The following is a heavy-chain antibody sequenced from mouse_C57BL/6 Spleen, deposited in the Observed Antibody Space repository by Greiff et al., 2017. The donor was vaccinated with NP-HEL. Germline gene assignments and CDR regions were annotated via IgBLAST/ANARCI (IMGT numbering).Heavy chain of an antibody. Sequence: VQLQQPGAELVKPGASVKMSCKASGYTFTSYWITWVKQRPGQGLEWIGDIYPGSGSTNYNEKFKSKATLTVDTSSSTAYMQLSSLTSEDSAVYYCARGYYGSSSFLSWYFDVWGTGTTVTVSS. J-gene: IGHJ1*03. CDR2: IYPGSGST. CDR3: ARGYYGSSSFLSWYFDV. V-gene: IGHV1-55*01. CDR1: GYTFTSYW. D-gene: IGHD1-1*01.